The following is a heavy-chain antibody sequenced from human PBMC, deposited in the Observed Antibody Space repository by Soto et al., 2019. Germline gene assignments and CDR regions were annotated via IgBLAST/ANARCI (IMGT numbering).Heavy chain of an antibody. CDR1: GITLSTYG. Sequence: PGGSLRLSCTAAGITLSTYGMHWVRQAPGKGLEWVAGISYDGNIKDYADSVKGRFTISRDNSKNTLYLQMNSLRAEDTAVYYCAKDRPRAGTGYYFDYWGQGTLVTVSS. J-gene: IGHJ4*02. D-gene: IGHD6-19*01. CDR3: AKDRPRAGTGYYFDY. V-gene: IGHV3-30*18. CDR2: ISYDGNIK.